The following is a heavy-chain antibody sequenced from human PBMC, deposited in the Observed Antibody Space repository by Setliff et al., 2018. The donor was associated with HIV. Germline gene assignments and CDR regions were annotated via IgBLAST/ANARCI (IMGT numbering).Heavy chain of an antibody. CDR1: GGTFSSYG. J-gene: IGHJ5*02. V-gene: IGHV1-69*05. CDR3: GRSRRDCGGGACKSDWFDP. Sequence: VASVKVSCKASGGTFSSYGISWVRQAPGQGLEWVGGIIPTFGTVNYAQKFQGRVSIITDESTNTAYMELSSLRSGDTAVYYCGRSRRDCGGGACKSDWFDPWGQGTLVTVSS. CDR2: IIPTFGTV. D-gene: IGHD2-21*01.